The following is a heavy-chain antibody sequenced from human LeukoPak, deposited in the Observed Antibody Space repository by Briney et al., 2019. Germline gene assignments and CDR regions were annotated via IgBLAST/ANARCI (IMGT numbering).Heavy chain of an antibody. V-gene: IGHV3-7*01. D-gene: IGHD3-3*01. CDR3: AKARFPYGMDV. CDR2: IKNDGSER. Sequence: GGSLRLSCAASGFVFRNYFMSWVRQAPGKGLEWVANIKNDGSERYYVDSVRGRYTISGDNTKNSLFLQMSSLRAEDTAVYFCAKARFPYGMDVWGQGTTVIVSS. CDR1: GFVFRNYF. J-gene: IGHJ6*02.